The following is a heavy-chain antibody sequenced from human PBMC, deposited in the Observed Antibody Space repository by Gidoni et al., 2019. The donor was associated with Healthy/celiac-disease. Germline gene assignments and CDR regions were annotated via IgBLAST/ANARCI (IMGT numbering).Heavy chain of an antibody. CDR1: GFTVSSNY. Sequence: EVPLVEPGVGLIQPGGSLRLPCAAFGFTVSSNYMGCVRQAPGKGLEWVSVIYSGGSTYYADSVKGRFTISRDNSKNTLYLKMNSLRAEDTAVYYCARARDSSGYYLNAFDIWGQGTMVTVSS. D-gene: IGHD3-22*01. CDR3: ARARDSSGYYLNAFDI. CDR2: IYSGGST. J-gene: IGHJ3*02. V-gene: IGHV3-53*01.